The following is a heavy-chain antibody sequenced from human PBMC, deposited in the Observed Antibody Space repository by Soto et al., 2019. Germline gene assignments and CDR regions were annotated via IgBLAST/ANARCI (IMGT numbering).Heavy chain of an antibody. CDR3: ARAYVVLNWFDP. D-gene: IGHD3-10*01. V-gene: IGHV4-4*02. J-gene: IGHJ5*02. CDR1: GGSVRSSNG. CDR2: IYHSGST. Sequence: QVQLQESGAGLVKPSGTLSLTCAVSGGSVRSSNGWSWVRQPPGKGLEWIGEIYHSGSTNYNPSLKSRFTESVDKSKNQFSLKLSSVTAADTAVYYCARAYVVLNWFDPWGQGTLVTVSS.